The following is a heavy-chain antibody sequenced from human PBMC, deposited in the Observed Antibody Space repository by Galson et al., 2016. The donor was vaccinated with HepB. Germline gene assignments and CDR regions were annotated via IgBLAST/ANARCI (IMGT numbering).Heavy chain of an antibody. D-gene: IGHD3-16*01. J-gene: IGHJ3*01. CDR1: GFTFNDHS. V-gene: IGHV3-21*04. Sequence: SLRLSCAASGFTFNDHSLNWVRQAPGKGLEWVSSISTRSTFIYYTDSVRGRFTISRDNAKNSLYLQMNNLRAEDTAVYYCEAYSDPFDLWGQGTMVTVSS. CDR2: ISTRSTFI. CDR3: EAYSDPFDL.